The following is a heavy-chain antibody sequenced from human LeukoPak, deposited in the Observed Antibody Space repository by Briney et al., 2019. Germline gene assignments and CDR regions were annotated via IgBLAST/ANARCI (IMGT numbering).Heavy chain of an antibody. D-gene: IGHD1-7*01. J-gene: IGHJ6*02. Sequence: ASVKVSCKASGYTFTGYYMHWVRQAPGQGLEWMGWINPNSGGTNYAQKFQGRVTMTRDTSISIAYMELSRLRSDDTAVYYCARDQAGTTYYYYYGMDVWGQGTTVTVSS. CDR3: ARDQAGTTYYYYYGMDV. CDR1: GYTFTGYY. V-gene: IGHV1-2*02. CDR2: INPNSGGT.